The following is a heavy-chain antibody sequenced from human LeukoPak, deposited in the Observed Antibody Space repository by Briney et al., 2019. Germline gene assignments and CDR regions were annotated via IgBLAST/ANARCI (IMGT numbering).Heavy chain of an antibody. J-gene: IGHJ6*02. Sequence: ASVKVSCKASGYTFTGYYMHWVRQAPGQGLEWMGWINPNSGGTNYAQKFQGRVTMTRDTSISTGYMELSRLRSDDTAVYYCAREKAPYYYDSSGYFRYGMDVWGQGTTATVSS. CDR2: INPNSGGT. D-gene: IGHD3-22*01. V-gene: IGHV1-2*02. CDR1: GYTFTGYY. CDR3: AREKAPYYYDSSGYFRYGMDV.